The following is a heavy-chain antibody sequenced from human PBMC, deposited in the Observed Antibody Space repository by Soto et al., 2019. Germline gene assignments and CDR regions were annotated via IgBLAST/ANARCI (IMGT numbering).Heavy chain of an antibody. Sequence: QVQLQESGPGLVKPSQTLSLTCTVSGGSISSGDYYWSWIRQPPGKGLEWIGYIYYSGSTYYNPSRKSRVTISVDTSKNQFSLKLSSVTAADTAVYYCARFTTYYYDSSGYPWGFDYWGQGTLVTVSS. CDR1: GGSISSGDYY. CDR3: ARFTTYYYDSSGYPWGFDY. V-gene: IGHV4-30-4*01. CDR2: IYYSGST. D-gene: IGHD3-22*01. J-gene: IGHJ4*02.